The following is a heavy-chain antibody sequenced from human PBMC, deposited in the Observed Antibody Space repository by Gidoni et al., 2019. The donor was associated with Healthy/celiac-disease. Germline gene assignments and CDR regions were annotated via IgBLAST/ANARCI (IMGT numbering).Heavy chain of an antibody. D-gene: IGHD6-13*01. CDR1: GDSVSSNSAA. Sequence: QDQLQQSGRGLVKPSQTLSLTCAISGDSVSSNSAASNWIRQSPSRGLEWLGRTYYRSNWYNDYAVSVKSRISINPDTSKNQFSLQLNSVTPEDTAVYYCARELLEVISSSWYDSDYYYYGMDVWGQGTTVTVSS. J-gene: IGHJ6*02. CDR3: ARELLEVISSSWYDSDYYYYGMDV. V-gene: IGHV6-1*01. CDR2: TYYRSNWYN.